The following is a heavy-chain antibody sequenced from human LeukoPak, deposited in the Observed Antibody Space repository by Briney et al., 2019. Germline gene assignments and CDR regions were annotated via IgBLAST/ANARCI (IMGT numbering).Heavy chain of an antibody. V-gene: IGHV4-34*01. J-gene: IGHJ6*02. CDR1: GASLNGHY. CDR3: AREVRITMVRGVTHYYGMDV. D-gene: IGHD3-10*01. CDR2: GSDVGGT. Sequence: SETLSLTCAVYGASLNGHYRSWIRQPPGKGLEWIGEGSDVGGTKYNPSLKSRVTISADTSKNQFSLKLSSVTAADTAVYYCAREVRITMVRGVTHYYGMDVWGQGTTVTVSS.